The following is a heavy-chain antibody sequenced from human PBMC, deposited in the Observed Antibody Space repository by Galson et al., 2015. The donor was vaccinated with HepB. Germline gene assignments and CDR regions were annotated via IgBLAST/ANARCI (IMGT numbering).Heavy chain of an antibody. D-gene: IGHD6-19*01. J-gene: IGHJ3*02. Sequence: SLRLSCAASGFTFDDYTMHWVRQAPGKGLEWVSLISWDGGSTYYADSVKGRFTISRDNSKNSLYLQMNSLRTEDTALYYCAKDSDGSGWYVGAFDIWGQGTMVTVSS. CDR2: ISWDGGST. CDR1: GFTFDDYT. CDR3: AKDSDGSGWYVGAFDI. V-gene: IGHV3-43*01.